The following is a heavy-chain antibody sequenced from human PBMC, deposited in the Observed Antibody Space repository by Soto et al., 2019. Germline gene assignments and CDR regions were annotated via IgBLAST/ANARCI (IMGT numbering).Heavy chain of an antibody. Sequence: PGESLKISCKGSGYNFNTYWIDWVRQVPGKGLGWMGIIYPGDSDTKYNPSFQGQVTISVDKSTNTAYLQWSSLKASDTAIYYCARPQELGSRYIGADVWGQGTTVTVSS. J-gene: IGHJ6*02. CDR3: ARPQELGSRYIGADV. CDR2: IYPGDSDT. D-gene: IGHD1-20*01. V-gene: IGHV5-51*01. CDR1: GYNFNTYW.